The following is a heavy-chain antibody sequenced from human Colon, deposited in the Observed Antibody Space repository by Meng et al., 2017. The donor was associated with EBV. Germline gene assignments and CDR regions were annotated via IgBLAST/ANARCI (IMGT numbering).Heavy chain of an antibody. D-gene: IGHD4-17*01. CDR2: VRYSGTA. J-gene: IGHJ4*02. CDR1: GGYLDNSDYF. CDR3: ARHVYGDSYGF. Sequence: QLQLQESGPGLVKPWETLSLTCTVSGGYLDNSDYFWDWIRQPPGKGLEWIGSVRYSGTAYYNPSLTSRVTISVDTSKNQFSLNLSSLTAADTAVYYCARHVYGDSYGFWGQGTLVTVSS. V-gene: IGHV4-39*01.